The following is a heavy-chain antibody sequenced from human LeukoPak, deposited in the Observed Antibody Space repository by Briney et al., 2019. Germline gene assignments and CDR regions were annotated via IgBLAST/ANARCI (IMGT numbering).Heavy chain of an antibody. V-gene: IGHV1-8*02. CDR3: ARDNGGTAMAYYYYYYMDV. J-gene: IGHJ6*03. CDR1: GYTFTAYY. D-gene: IGHD5-18*01. CDR2: MNPNSGNT. Sequence: ASVKVSCKASGYTFTAYYVHWVRQAPGQGLEWMGWMNPNSGNTGYAQKFQGRVTMTRNTSISTAYMELSSLRSEDTAVYYCARDNGGTAMAYYYYYYMDVWGKGTTVTISS.